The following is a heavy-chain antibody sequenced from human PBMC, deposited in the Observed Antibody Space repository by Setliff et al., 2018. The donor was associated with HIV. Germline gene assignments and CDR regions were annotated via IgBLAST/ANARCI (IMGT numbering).Heavy chain of an antibody. Sequence: GGSLRLSCAASGFTFRNYKMNWVRQAPGKGLEWVSSIDMGRGDIFYADSVQVRFTISRDNSKNSLYLQMDGLRSEDTTVYFCARDNLYSNTCNGSPVYDLDVWGQGTTVTVSS. J-gene: IGHJ6*02. CDR1: GFTFRNYK. CDR3: ARDNLYSNTCNGSPVYDLDV. CDR2: IDMGRGDI. D-gene: IGHD2-15*01. V-gene: IGHV3-21*01.